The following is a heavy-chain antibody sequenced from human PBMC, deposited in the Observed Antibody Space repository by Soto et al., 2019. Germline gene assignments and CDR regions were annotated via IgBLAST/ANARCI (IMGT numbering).Heavy chain of an antibody. J-gene: IGHJ6*02. CDR1: GGSISSSSYY. D-gene: IGHD6-13*01. CDR3: ARPGVLAAAGFLEYYGMDV. CDR2: IYYSGST. V-gene: IGHV4-39*01. Sequence: SETLSLTCTVSGGSISSSSYYWGWIRQPPGKGLEWIGSIYYSGSTYYNPSLKSRVTISVDTSKNQFSLKLSSVTAADTAVYYCARPGVLAAAGFLEYYGMDVWGQGTTVTVSS.